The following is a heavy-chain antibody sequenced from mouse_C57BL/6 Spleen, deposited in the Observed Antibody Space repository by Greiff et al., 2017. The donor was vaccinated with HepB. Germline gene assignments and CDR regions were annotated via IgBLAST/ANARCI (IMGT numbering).Heavy chain of an antibody. Sequence: EVQVVESGGGLVKPGGSLKLSCAASGFTFSSYAMSWVRQTPEKRLEWVATISDGGSYTYYPDNVKGRFTISRDNAKNNLYLQMSHLKSEDTAMYYCARRNSNQYYFDYWGQGTTLTVSS. CDR3: ARRNSNQYYFDY. CDR2: ISDGGSYT. V-gene: IGHV5-4*01. CDR1: GFTFSSYA. J-gene: IGHJ2*01. D-gene: IGHD2-5*01.